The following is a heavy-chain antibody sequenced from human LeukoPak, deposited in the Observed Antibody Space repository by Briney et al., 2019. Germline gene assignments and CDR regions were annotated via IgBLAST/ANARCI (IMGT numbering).Heavy chain of an antibody. CDR1: GFTFSSYA. J-gene: IGHJ4*02. CDR2: ISGSGGST. V-gene: IGHV3-23*01. D-gene: IGHD3-9*01. Sequence: GGSLRLSCAASGFTFSSYAMSWVRQAPGKGLEWVSAISGSGGSTYYADSVKGRFTISRDNSKNTLCLQMNSLRAEDTAVYYCAKHTLRYPYFDYWGQGTLVTVSS. CDR3: AKHTLRYPYFDY.